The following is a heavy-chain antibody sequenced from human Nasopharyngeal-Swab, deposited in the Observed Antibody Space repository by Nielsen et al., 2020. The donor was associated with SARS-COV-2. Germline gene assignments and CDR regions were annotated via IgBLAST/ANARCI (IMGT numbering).Heavy chain of an antibody. V-gene: IGHV1-3*01. CDR3: AREMSVVVPAAMNY. CDR2: INAGNGNT. J-gene: IGHJ4*02. CDR1: GYTFTSYA. Sequence: ASVKVSCKASGYTFTSYAMHWVRQAPGQRLEWMGRINAGNGNTKYSQKFQGRVTITRDTSASTAYMELSSLRSEDTAVYYCAREMSVVVPAAMNYWGQGTLVTVSS. D-gene: IGHD2-2*01.